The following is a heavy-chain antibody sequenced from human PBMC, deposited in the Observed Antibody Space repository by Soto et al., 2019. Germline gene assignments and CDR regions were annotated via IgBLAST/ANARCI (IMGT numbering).Heavy chain of an antibody. CDR1: GGTCSGYA. J-gene: IGHJ3*02. Sequence: PVVLLRLSCTASGGTCSGYARSWVSQAPGKGLDWVSAISGSGGSTYYADSVKGRFTISRDNSKNTLYLQMNSLRAEDTAVYYCAKDLSKGGWFGELFGAFDIWGQGTMVTVSS. D-gene: IGHD3-10*01. V-gene: IGHV3-23*01. CDR3: AKDLSKGGWFGELFGAFDI. CDR2: ISGSGGST.